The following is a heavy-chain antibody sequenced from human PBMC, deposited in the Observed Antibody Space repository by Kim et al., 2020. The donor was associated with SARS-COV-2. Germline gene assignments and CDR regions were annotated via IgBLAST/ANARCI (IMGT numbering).Heavy chain of an antibody. J-gene: IGHJ4*02. CDR1: GYTFTSSH. V-gene: IGHV1-46*01. D-gene: IGHD3-10*01. CDR3: AREPAGYYYKYY. Sequence: ASVKVSCKASGYTFTSSHIHWARQAPGQGLEWMGIIAPRNGDTKFAQQFQGTVTMTRDTSTNTVYMELSSLRSDDTAVYYCAREPAGYYYKYYWGQGTLV. CDR2: IAPRNGDT.